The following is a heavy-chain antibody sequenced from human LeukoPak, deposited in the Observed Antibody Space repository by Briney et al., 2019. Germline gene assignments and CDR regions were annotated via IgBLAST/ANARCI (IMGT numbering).Heavy chain of an antibody. CDR2: INHSGST. CDR3: ARPFHCSGGSCYSA. J-gene: IGHJ5*02. Sequence: SETLSLTCAVYGGSFSGYYWSWIRQPPGKGREWIGEINHSGSTNYNPSLKSRVTISVDTSKHQFSLKLSSVTAADTAVYYCARPFHCSGGSCYSAWGQGTLVTASS. CDR1: GGSFSGYY. D-gene: IGHD2-15*01. V-gene: IGHV4-34*01.